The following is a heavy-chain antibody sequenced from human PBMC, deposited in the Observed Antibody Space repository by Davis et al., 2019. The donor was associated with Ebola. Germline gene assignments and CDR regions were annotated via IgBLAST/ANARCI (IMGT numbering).Heavy chain of an antibody. Sequence: SGPTLVKPTQTLTLTCTFSGFSLSTSGVGVGWIRQPPGKGLEWIGYIYYSGSTNYNPSLKSRVTISVDTSKNQFSLKLSSVTAADTAVYYCARSRIAAAGTGFDYWGQGTLVTVSS. J-gene: IGHJ4*02. D-gene: IGHD6-13*01. CDR1: GFSLSTSGVG. CDR2: IYYSGST. CDR3: ARSRIAAAGTGFDY. V-gene: IGHV4-61*08.